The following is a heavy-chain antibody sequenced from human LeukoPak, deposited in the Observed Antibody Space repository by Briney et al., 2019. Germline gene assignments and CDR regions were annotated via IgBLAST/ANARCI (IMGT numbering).Heavy chain of an antibody. Sequence: SGTLSLTCAVSGGSISSSNWWSWVRPPPGKGLEWIGEIYHSGSTNYNPSLKSRVTISVDKSKNQFSLKLSSVTAADTAVYYCARVKLWFGELLSRRNWFDPWGQGTLVTVSS. CDR2: IYHSGST. CDR1: GGSISSSNW. J-gene: IGHJ5*02. V-gene: IGHV4-4*02. CDR3: ARVKLWFGELLSRRNWFDP. D-gene: IGHD3-10*01.